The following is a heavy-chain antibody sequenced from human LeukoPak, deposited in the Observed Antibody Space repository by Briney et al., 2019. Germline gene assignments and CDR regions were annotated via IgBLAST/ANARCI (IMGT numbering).Heavy chain of an antibody. CDR3: ARTGSHYYYYGMDV. CDR2: IYYSGST. CDR1: GGSISSGGYS. D-gene: IGHD3-10*01. V-gene: IGHV4-31*11. Sequence: SQTLSLTCAVSGGSISSGGYSWSWIRQPPGKGLEWIGYIYYSGSTYYNPSLKSRITISVDTSKNQFSLKLSSVTAADTAVYYCARTGSHYYYYGMDVWGKGTTVTVSS. J-gene: IGHJ6*04.